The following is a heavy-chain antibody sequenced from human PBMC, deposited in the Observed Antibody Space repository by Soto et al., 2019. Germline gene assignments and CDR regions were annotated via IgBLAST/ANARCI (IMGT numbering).Heavy chain of an antibody. CDR3: ARDKGYLDY. CDR2: INQDGSEK. Sequence: EVQLVESGGGLVQPGGSLRLSCAASRFTFSSYWMSWVRQAPGKGLEWVANINQDGSEKFYVDSVKGRFTISRDNAKNSLYLQMNSLRVEETAVYYCARDKGYLDYWGQGTLVTVSS. D-gene: IGHD2-2*01. J-gene: IGHJ4*02. V-gene: IGHV3-7*01. CDR1: RFTFSSYW.